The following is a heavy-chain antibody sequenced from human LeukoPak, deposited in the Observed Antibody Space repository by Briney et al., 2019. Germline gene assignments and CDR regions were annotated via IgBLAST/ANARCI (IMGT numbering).Heavy chain of an antibody. CDR3: ASRYCSGGSCYSVDY. D-gene: IGHD2-15*01. CDR1: GFTLSSYA. Sequence: GGSLRLSCAASGFTLSSYAMSWVRQAPGKGLEWVSLISGSGGSTYYADSVKGRFTISRDNSKNTLCLQMNSLRAEDTAVYYCASRYCSGGSCYSVDYWGQGTLVTVSS. J-gene: IGHJ4*02. V-gene: IGHV3-23*01. CDR2: ISGSGGST.